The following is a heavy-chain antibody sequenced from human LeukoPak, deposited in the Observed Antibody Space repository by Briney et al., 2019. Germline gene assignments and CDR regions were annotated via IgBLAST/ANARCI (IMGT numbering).Heavy chain of an antibody. CDR3: ATCPGYGDYNNGDAFDI. CDR2: IFYSGST. CDR1: GVSISSGGYY. V-gene: IGHV4-31*03. J-gene: IGHJ3*02. D-gene: IGHD4-17*01. Sequence: PSETLSLTCTVSGVSISSGGYYWSWIRQHPGKDLEWIGYIFYSGSTYYNPSLKSRVTISVDTSKNQFSLKLSSVTAEDTAVYYCATCPGYGDYNNGDAFDIWGQGTMVIVSS.